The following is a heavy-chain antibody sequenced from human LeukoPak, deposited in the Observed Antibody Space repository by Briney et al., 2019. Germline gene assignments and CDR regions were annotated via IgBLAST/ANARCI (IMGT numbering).Heavy chain of an antibody. Sequence: GGSLRLSCEASGVTFSSYVMSWVRQAPGKGPEWVSGISGSGGGTYYADSVKGRFAISRDNSKNTLYLQMNSLRAEDTAVYYCARDPTEPPDASDIWGQGTMVTVSS. J-gene: IGHJ3*02. CDR3: ARDPTEPPDASDI. V-gene: IGHV3-23*01. CDR2: ISGSGGGT. CDR1: GVTFSSYV.